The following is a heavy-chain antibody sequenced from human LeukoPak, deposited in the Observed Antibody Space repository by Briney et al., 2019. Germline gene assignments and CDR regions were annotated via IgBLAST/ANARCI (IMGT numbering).Heavy chain of an antibody. CDR3: ARDLGTTLNYFDY. J-gene: IGHJ4*02. V-gene: IGHV3-33*01. CDR2: IWYDGSNK. CDR1: GFTFSSYG. Sequence: GGSLRLSCAASGFTFSSYGMHWVRQAPGKGLEWVAVIWYDGSNKYYADSVKGRFTISRDNSKNTLYLQMNSLRAEDTAVYYCARDLGTTLNYFDYWGQGTLVTVSS. D-gene: IGHD4-17*01.